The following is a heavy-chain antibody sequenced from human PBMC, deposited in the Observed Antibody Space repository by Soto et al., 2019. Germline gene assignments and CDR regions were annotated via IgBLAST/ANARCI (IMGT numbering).Heavy chain of an antibody. Sequence: GGSLRLSCAASGFTFSDYYMSWLRQPPGKGLEWVSYISKSGSIIHFADSVKGRFAISRDNAKNTLYLQMSSLRAEDTALYYCARDLSPYSDYYDESTSETWFDPCGQGPLVTVSS. CDR1: GFTFSDYY. J-gene: IGHJ5*02. CDR2: ISKSGSII. D-gene: IGHD3-16*01. V-gene: IGHV3-11*01. CDR3: ARDLSPYSDYYDESTSETWFDP.